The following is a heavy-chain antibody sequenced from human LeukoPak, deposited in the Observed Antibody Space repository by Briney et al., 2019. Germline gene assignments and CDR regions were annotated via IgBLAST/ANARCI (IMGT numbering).Heavy chain of an antibody. J-gene: IGHJ6*03. CDR1: GFTFSSYA. CDR2: ISYDGSNK. Sequence: PGGSLRLSCAASGFTFSSYAMHWVRQAPGKGLEWVAVISYDGSNKYYADSVKGRFTISRDNSKNTLYLQMNSLRAEDTAVYYCARGDDYYYYYMDVWGKGTTVTVSS. V-gene: IGHV3-30*14. CDR3: ARGDDYYYYYMDV.